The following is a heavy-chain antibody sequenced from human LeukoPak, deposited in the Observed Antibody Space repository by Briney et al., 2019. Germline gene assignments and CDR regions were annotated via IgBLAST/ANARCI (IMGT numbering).Heavy chain of an antibody. CDR3: ARGTFYYGDNYNTRAFGQPFDS. CDR2: ISYDGTDK. V-gene: IGHV3-30*04. D-gene: IGHD4/OR15-4a*01. CDR1: GFTFTSYA. J-gene: IGHJ4*02. Sequence: SGTSLRLSCAASGFTFTSYALHWVRQAPGKGLDWLSDISYDGTDKNYADSVRGRFTISRDNSKNTLHLQINSLRAEDTAIYYCARGTFYYGDNYNTRAFGQPFDSWGQGTLVTVSS.